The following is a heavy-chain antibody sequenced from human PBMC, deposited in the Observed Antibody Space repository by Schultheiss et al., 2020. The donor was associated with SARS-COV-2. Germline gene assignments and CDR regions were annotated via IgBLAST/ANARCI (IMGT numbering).Heavy chain of an antibody. CDR1: GGSFSGYY. D-gene: IGHD6-19*01. CDR3: TGESTSGRSPRFDY. Sequence: SETLSLTCAVYGGSFSGYYWSWIRQPPGKGLEWIGEINHSGSTNYNPSLKSRVTMSVDTSKNQFSLKLSSVTAADTAVYYCTGESTSGRSPRFDYWGQGTLVTVSS. V-gene: IGHV4-34*01. CDR2: INHSGST. J-gene: IGHJ4*02.